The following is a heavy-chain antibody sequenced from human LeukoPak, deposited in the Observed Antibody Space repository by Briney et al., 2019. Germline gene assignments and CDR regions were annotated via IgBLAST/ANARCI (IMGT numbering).Heavy chain of an antibody. CDR3: ARHPYSTGLDY. D-gene: IGHD4-11*01. CDR1: GYSISSGYY. V-gene: IGHV4-38-2*02. Sequence: SETLSLTCTVSGYSISSGYYWGWIRQPPGKGLEWIGSIYYSGSTYYNPSLKSRVTISVDTSKNQFSLKLSSVTAADTAVYYCARHPYSTGLDYWGQGTLVTVSS. CDR2: IYYSGST. J-gene: IGHJ4*02.